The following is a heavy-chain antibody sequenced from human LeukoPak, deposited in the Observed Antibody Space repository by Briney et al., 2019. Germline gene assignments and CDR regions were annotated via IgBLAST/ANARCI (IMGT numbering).Heavy chain of an antibody. CDR1: GFTFSSYW. J-gene: IGHJ6*03. CDR3: VRDEGPGSSSYYYYMDV. V-gene: IGHV3-7*01. Sequence: GGSLRLSCAASGFTFSSYWMSWVRQAPGKGLEWVANIKQDGSEKYYVDSVKGRVTNSRDNAKNSLYLQMNSLRAEDTAVYYCVRDEGPGSSSYYYYMDVWGKGTTVTVSS. D-gene: IGHD6-6*01. CDR2: IKQDGSEK.